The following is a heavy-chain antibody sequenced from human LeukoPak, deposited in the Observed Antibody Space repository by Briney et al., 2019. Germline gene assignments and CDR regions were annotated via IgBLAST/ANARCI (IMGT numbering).Heavy chain of an antibody. Sequence: SETLSLTCTVSGGSFSSSSYYWGWIRQPPGKGLEWIGSVYYSGSTYYNPSLKSRVTISVDTSKNQFSLKLSSVTAADTAVYYCARRSGYDIVDYWGQGTLVTVSS. D-gene: IGHD5-12*01. J-gene: IGHJ4*02. V-gene: IGHV4-39*01. CDR1: GGSFSSSSYY. CDR2: VYYSGST. CDR3: ARRSGYDIVDY.